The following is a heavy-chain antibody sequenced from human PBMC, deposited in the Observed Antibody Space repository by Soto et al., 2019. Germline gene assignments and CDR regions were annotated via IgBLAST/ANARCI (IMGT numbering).Heavy chain of an antibody. J-gene: IGHJ4*02. CDR3: ARDDAYYYDSSGYQAGDFDY. Sequence: SVKVSCKASGGTFSSYAISWVRQAPGQGLEWMGGIIPIFGTANYAQKFQGRVTITADESTSTAYMELSSLRSEDTAVYYCARDDAYYYDSSGYQAGDFDYWGQGTLVTVSS. CDR2: IIPIFGTA. CDR1: GGTFSSYA. V-gene: IGHV1-69*13. D-gene: IGHD3-22*01.